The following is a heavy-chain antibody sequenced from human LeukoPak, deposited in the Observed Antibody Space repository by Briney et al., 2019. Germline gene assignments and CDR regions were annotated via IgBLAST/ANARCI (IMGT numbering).Heavy chain of an antibody. CDR1: GFTFSNYW. V-gene: IGHV3-7*02. CDR2: INKDGSEK. Sequence: PGGSLRLSCAASGFTFSNYWMSWVRQAPGKGLEWVSNINKDGSEKSYVDSVEGRFTISRDNAKKSLYLHVNSLRAEDTAVYYCARVFSNPTGNDYWGQGTLVTVSS. D-gene: IGHD1-1*01. CDR3: ARVFSNPTGNDY. J-gene: IGHJ4*02.